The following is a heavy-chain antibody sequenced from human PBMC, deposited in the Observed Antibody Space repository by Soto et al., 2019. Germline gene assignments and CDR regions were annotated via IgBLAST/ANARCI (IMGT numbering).Heavy chain of an antibody. CDR1: GFTFSNYA. J-gene: IGHJ5*02. D-gene: IGHD3-22*01. V-gene: IGHV3-64*02. CDR2: ISGDGRTT. CDR3: TRSPYYYDTTGPTLFDP. Sequence: GGSLRLSCAASGFTFSNYAMHWVRQAPGKGLEYVSAISGDGRTTYYADSVKGRFTMSRDNSKNTLYLQMGSLRAEDMAVYYCTRSPYYYDTTGPTLFDPWGQGAVLTVSS.